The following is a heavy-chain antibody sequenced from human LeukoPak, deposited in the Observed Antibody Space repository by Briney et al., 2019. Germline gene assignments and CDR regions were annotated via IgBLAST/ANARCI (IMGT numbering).Heavy chain of an antibody. V-gene: IGHV4-34*01. Sequence: SETLSLTCAVYGGSFSGYYWSWIRQPPGKGLEWFGEINHSGSTNYNPSLKSRVTISVDTSKNQFSLKLSSVTAADTAVYYCAREGRITIFGVVIIKEYFQHWGQGTLVTVSS. D-gene: IGHD3-3*01. J-gene: IGHJ1*01. CDR3: AREGRITIFGVVIIKEYFQH. CDR2: INHSGST. CDR1: GGSFSGYY.